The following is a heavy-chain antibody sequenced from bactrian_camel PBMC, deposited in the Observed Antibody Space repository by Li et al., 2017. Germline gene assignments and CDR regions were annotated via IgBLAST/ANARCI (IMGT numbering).Heavy chain of an antibody. CDR3: AADVVCWPRGVDVGY. V-gene: IGHV3S53*01. CDR1: GSTRSRLC. CDR2: IDGIGGT. J-gene: IGHJ6*01. Sequence: HVQLVESGGGLVQPGGSLRLSCAASGSTRSRLCMAWFRLGPGKKREGVAAIDGIGGTSYADSVKGRFTISQDNAKNTVYLQINILKPEDTAMYYCAADVVCWPRGVDVGYWGQGTQVTVS. D-gene: IGHD1*01.